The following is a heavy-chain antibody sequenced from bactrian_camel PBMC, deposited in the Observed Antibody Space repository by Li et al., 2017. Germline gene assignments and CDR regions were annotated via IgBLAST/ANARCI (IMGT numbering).Heavy chain of an antibody. V-gene: IGHV3S40*01. J-gene: IGHJ4*01. Sequence: VQLVESGGGLVQPGGSLRLSCAASGFTVSSADMSWVRQAPGKGLEWVSGIRSIGGITHYADSVKGRFTISRDNAKNMLYLQMNSLKSEDTAMYYCATGRPLPHDVLGTSGYAYWGQGTQVTVS. CDR3: ATGRPLPHDVLGTSGYAY. CDR2: IRSIGGIT. CDR1: GFTVSSAD. D-gene: IGHD1*01.